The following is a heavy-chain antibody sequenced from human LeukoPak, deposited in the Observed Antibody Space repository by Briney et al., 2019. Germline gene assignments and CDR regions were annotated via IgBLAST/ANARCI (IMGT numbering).Heavy chain of an antibody. Sequence: ASVKVSCKASGYTFTGHSIHWVRQAPGQGLEWMGYVDPSNDDTNYAPKFHDRVTVTGDTSIRTAYMELSRLTSDDTAVYYCARSLFVAFTDWGEGTLVIVSS. J-gene: IGHJ4*02. V-gene: IGHV1-2*02. CDR1: GYTFTGHS. D-gene: IGHD2-21*01. CDR2: VDPSNDDT. CDR3: ARSLFVAFTD.